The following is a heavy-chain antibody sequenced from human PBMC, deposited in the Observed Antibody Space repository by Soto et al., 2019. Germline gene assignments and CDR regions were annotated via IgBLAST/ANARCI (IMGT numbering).Heavy chain of an antibody. CDR2: ISGGRGGT. Sequence: EVQLLESGGGLVQPGGSLRLSCAASGLTFSNYAMSWVRQAPGKGLEWVSTISGGRGGTYYADSVKGWFTISRDNSKNTLYLQMNSLGDADTAVYYCASRSYYDSRGYYYLYYFGYWGQGTLVTVSS. J-gene: IGHJ4*02. V-gene: IGHV3-23*01. CDR3: ASRSYYDSRGYYYLYYFGY. CDR1: GLTFSNYA. D-gene: IGHD3-22*01.